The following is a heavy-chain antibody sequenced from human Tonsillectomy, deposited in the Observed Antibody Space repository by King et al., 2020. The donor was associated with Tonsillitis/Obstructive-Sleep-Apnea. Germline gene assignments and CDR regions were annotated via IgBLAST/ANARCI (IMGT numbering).Heavy chain of an antibody. CDR1: GFTFSSYA. Sequence: VHLVTSGGVVFQPGRSLRLSCAASGFTFSSYAMHWVRQAPGKGLEWVAVILYDGGNKYYADSVKGRFTSSRDNSKDTLYLQMNSLRAEDTAVYYCAREGGYCSGGSCYSHAFDIWGQGTMVTVSS. D-gene: IGHD2-15*01. J-gene: IGHJ3*02. V-gene: IGHV3-30*01. CDR3: AREGGYCSGGSCYSHAFDI. CDR2: ILYDGGNK.